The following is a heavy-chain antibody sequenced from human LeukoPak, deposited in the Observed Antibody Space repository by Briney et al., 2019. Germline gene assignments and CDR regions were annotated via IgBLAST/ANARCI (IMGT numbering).Heavy chain of an antibody. CDR3: ARGLASGYPPIPFDY. V-gene: IGHV4-34*12. Sequence: SETLSLTCVVYGESFSGYYWTWIRQPPGHGLEWIGEIIDTGSTKYNSSLKSRVTISVDTSKNEFSLNLTSVTAADTAIYYCARGLASGYPPIPFDYWGQGTLVSVSS. CDR1: GESFSGYY. CDR2: IIDTGST. J-gene: IGHJ4*02. D-gene: IGHD3-3*01.